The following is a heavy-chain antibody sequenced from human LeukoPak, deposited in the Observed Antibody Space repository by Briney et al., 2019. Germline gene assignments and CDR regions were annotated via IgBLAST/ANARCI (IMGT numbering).Heavy chain of an antibody. D-gene: IGHD2-15*01. J-gene: IGHJ4*02. CDR2: INPNSGGT. Sequence: ASVKVSCKGSGYTLTGYYMHWVRQAPGQGLEWVGWINPNSGGTNYAQKLQGRVTMTRDTSISTAYMELSRLRSDDTAVYYCARDPTMVAASSLSDYWAQGTLVTVSS. CDR3: ARDPTMVAASSLSDY. CDR1: GYTLTGYY. V-gene: IGHV1-2*02.